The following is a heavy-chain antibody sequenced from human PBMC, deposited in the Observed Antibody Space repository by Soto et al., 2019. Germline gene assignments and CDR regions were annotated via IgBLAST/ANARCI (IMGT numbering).Heavy chain of an antibody. CDR3: ARDLIAAAGSVVSPEYYYYYYYGMDV. CDR2: IWYDGSNK. J-gene: IGHJ6*02. V-gene: IGHV3-33*01. D-gene: IGHD6-13*01. Sequence: HPGGSLRLSCAASGFTFSSYGMHWVRQAPGKGLEWVAVIWYDGSNKYYADSVKGRFTISRDSSKNTLYLQMNSLRAEDTAVYYCARDLIAAAGSVVSPEYYYYYYYGMDVWGQGTTVTVSS. CDR1: GFTFSSYG.